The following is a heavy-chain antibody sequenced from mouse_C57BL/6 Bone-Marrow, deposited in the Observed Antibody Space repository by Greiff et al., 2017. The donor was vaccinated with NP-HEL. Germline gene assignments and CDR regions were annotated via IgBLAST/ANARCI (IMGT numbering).Heavy chain of an antibody. CDR3: AKIYYGYDESAMDY. D-gene: IGHD2-2*01. CDR1: GYTFTSYG. V-gene: IGHV1-81*01. Sequence: QVQLQQSGAELARPGASVKLSCKASGYTFTSYGISWVKQRTGQGLEWIGEIYPRSGNTYYNKKFKGKATLTADKSSSTAYMELRSLTSEDSAVYFCAKIYYGYDESAMDYWGQGTSVTVSS. J-gene: IGHJ4*01. CDR2: IYPRSGNT.